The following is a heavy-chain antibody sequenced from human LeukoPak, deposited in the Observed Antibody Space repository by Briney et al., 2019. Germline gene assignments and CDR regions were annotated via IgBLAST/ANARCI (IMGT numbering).Heavy chain of an antibody. CDR2: ISSSSSYI. CDR3: AREAGFPYYFDY. CDR1: GSTFSSYS. Sequence: GGSLRLSCAASGSTFSSYSMNWVRQAPGKGLEWVSSISSSSSYIYYADSVKGRFTISRDNAKNSLYLQMNSLRAEDTAVYYCAREAGFPYYFDYWGQGTLVTVSS. J-gene: IGHJ4*02. V-gene: IGHV3-21*01.